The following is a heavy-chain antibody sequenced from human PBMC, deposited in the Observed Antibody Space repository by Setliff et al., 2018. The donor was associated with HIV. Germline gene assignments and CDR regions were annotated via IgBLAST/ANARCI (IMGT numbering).Heavy chain of an antibody. V-gene: IGHV3-9*03. D-gene: IGHD3-22*01. CDR3: AKDFGNYDSSGLDY. Sequence: GGSLRLSCAASGFTFGDYAMHWVRQAPGKGLEWVSGISWNSGSIGYADSVKGRFTISRDNAKNSLYLQMNSLRAEDMALYYCAKDFGNYDSSGLDYWGQGTLVTSPQ. CDR2: ISWNSGSI. CDR1: GFTFGDYA. J-gene: IGHJ4*02.